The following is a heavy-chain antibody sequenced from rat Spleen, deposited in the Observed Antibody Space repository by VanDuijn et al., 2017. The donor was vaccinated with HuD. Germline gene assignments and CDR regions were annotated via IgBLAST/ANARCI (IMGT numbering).Heavy chain of an antibody. Sequence: QVQLKESGPGLVQPSQTLSLTCTVSGFSLTSYTVSWVRQPPGKGLEWIAAISSGGSTYYNSALKSRLSISRDNSKSQVFLKMNSLQSEDTALYFCTILGYWGQGVMVTVSS. CDR2: ISSGGST. J-gene: IGHJ2*01. D-gene: IGHD3-1*01. CDR1: GFSLTSYT. V-gene: IGHV2-6*01. CDR3: TILGY.